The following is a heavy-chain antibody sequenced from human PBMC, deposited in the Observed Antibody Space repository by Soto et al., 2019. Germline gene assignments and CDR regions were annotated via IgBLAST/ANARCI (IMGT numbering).Heavy chain of an antibody. Sequence: SQTLSLTCAISGDSVSSNSAAWNWIRQSPSRGLEWLGRTYYRSQWYNHYAVSVKSRITLNPDTSKNQFSLQLASVTPEDTAVYYCARADGKRYYGMDVWGQGTTVTVSS. CDR3: ARADGKRYYGMDV. J-gene: IGHJ6*02. V-gene: IGHV6-1*01. CDR2: TYYRSQWYN. CDR1: GDSVSSNSAA.